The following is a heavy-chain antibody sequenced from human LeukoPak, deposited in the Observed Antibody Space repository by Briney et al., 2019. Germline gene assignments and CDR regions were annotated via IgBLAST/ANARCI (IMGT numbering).Heavy chain of an antibody. D-gene: IGHD3-22*01. J-gene: IGHJ4*02. CDR3: ATGRYYYDSSGYYYGAQFDY. Sequence: GESLKISCKGSGYSFTSYWIGRVRQMPGKGLEWMGIIYPGDSDTRYSPSFQGQVTISADKSISTAYLQWSSLKASDTAMYYCATGRYYYDSSGYYYGAQFDYWGQGTLVTVSS. CDR2: IYPGDSDT. CDR1: GYSFTSYW. V-gene: IGHV5-51*01.